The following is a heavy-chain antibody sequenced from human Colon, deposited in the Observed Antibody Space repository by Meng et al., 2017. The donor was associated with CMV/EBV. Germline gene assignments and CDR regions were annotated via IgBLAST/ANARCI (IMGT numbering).Heavy chain of an antibody. Sequence: GGSLRLSCAASGFTISSNYMSWVRQAPGKGLEWVSVIYAGGTSYYANSVKGRFAISRDNSKNTLYLQMNSLRPEDTAVYYCVRDSGYGGGCDYWGQGTLVTVSS. CDR3: VRDSGYGGGCDY. CDR1: GFTISSNY. D-gene: IGHD5-12*01. J-gene: IGHJ4*02. V-gene: IGHV3-53*01. CDR2: IYAGGTS.